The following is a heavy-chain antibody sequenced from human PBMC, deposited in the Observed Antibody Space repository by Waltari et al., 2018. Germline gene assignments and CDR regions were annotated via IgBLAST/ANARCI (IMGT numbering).Heavy chain of an antibody. D-gene: IGHD3-10*01. V-gene: IGHV3-7*01. CDR1: GFTVRNHW. Sequence: DVQLLESGGALVQPGGSLRLSWTASGFTVRNHWMGWVRQTPGKGLEYVATISPDGSGKKYVDSVKGRFTVSRDNAQNSFFLQMNSLRAEDTAVYYCGRFGSPGSFDSWGQGTLVTVSS. CDR2: ISPDGSGK. J-gene: IGHJ5*02. CDR3: GRFGSPGSFDS.